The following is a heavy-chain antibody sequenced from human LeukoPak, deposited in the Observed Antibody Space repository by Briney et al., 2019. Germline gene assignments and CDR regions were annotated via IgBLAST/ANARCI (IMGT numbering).Heavy chain of an antibody. CDR2: IYYSGST. D-gene: IGHD3-10*01. J-gene: IGHJ4*02. V-gene: IGHV4-59*01. CDR1: GGSISSYY. CDR3: AGSSMVRGGLDY. Sequence: PSETLSLTCTVSGGSISSYYWSWIRQPPGKGLEWIGYIYYSGSTNYNPSLKSRVTISVDTSKNQFSLKLSSVTAADTAVYYCAGSSMVRGGLDYWGQGTLVTVSS.